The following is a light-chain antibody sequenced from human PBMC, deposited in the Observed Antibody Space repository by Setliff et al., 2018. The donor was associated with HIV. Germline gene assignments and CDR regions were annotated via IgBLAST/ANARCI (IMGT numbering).Light chain of an antibody. CDR1: SSNIGAGYD. CDR2: GTT. J-gene: IGLJ2*01. V-gene: IGLV1-40*01. Sequence: QSVLTQPPSVSGAPGQRVTISCTGTSSNIGAGYDVHWYQQFPGTAPKLLIYGTTNRPSGVSDRFSGSKSGTSVSLAITGLQAEDEAIYYCQSYDTSLSGSVFGGGTKVTVL. CDR3: QSYDTSLSGSV.